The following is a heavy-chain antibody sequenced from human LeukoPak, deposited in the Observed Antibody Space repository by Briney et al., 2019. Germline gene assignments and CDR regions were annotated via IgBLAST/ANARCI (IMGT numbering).Heavy chain of an antibody. CDR1: GFTFSTYA. CDR3: AKSVPYWYFDL. J-gene: IGHJ2*01. Sequence: GGSLRLSCAASGFTFSTYAMNWVRQAPGKGLEWASSIYIDGATYYAESVKGRFTISRDNSKNTLYLQMNSLRAEDTAIYYCAKSVPYWYFDLWGRGTLITVSS. V-gene: IGHV3-23*01. CDR2: IYIDGAT.